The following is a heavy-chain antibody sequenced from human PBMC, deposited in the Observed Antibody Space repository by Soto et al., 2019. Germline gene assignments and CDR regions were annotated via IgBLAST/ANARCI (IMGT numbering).Heavy chain of an antibody. D-gene: IGHD3-22*01. V-gene: IGHV1-24*01. Sequence: ASVKVSCKVSGYTLTELSMHWVRQAPGKGLEWMGGFDPEDGETIYAQKFQGRVTMTEDTSTDTAYMELSSLRSEDTAVYYCATEAQNYYDNSGAPRPYGMDVWGQGTTVTVSS. CDR1: GYTLTELS. CDR2: FDPEDGET. J-gene: IGHJ6*02. CDR3: ATEAQNYYDNSGAPRPYGMDV.